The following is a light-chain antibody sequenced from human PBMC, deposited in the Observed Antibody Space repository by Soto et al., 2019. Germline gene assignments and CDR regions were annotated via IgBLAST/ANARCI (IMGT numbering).Light chain of an antibody. CDR3: AAWDDSLNGYV. CDR2: NIN. Sequence: QPVLTQPPSASGTPGQRVTMSCSGSSSNIGRTTVDWYQHLPGTAPKLLMYNINDRPSGVPDRFSGSKSGTSASLAISGLQSEDEADYYCAAWDDSLNGYVFGTGTKLTVL. CDR1: SSNIGRTT. V-gene: IGLV1-44*01. J-gene: IGLJ1*01.